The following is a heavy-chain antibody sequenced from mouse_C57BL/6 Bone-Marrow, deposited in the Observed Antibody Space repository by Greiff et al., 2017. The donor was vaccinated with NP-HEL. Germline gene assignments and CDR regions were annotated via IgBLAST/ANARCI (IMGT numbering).Heavy chain of an antibody. V-gene: IGHV15-2*01. Sequence: QVQLKQSGSELRSPGSSVKLSCKDFDSEVFPIAYMSWVRQKPGNGFEWIGGILPSIGRKIYGEKIEDKATLDADTLSNTAYLELNSLTSEDSAISYVARVGLRDAMDYWGQGTSVTVSS. CDR3: ARVGLRDAMDY. J-gene: IGHJ4*01. CDR1: DSEVFPIAY. D-gene: IGHD2-4*01. CDR2: ILPSIGRK.